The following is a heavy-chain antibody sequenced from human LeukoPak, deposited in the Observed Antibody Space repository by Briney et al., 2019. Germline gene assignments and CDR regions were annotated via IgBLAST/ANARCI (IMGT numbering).Heavy chain of an antibody. CDR3: AKDSNESLDY. CDR1: GFTFSSYW. J-gene: IGHJ4*02. D-gene: IGHD2-2*01. V-gene: IGHV3-74*01. Sequence: GGSLRLSCAASGFTFSSYWMHWVRQAPGKGLVWVSRINSDGSSTTYADPVKGRFTISRDNSKNTLYLQMNSLRAEDTAVYYCAKDSNESLDYWGQGTLVTVSS. CDR2: INSDGSST.